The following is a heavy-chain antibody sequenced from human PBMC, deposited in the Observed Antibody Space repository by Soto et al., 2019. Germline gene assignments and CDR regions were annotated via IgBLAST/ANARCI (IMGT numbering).Heavy chain of an antibody. V-gene: IGHV3-21*01. CDR3: AKAYFVWSSEQPYYFDY. CDR2: ISSSSSYI. J-gene: IGHJ4*02. D-gene: IGHD3-16*01. CDR1: GFTFSSYS. Sequence: PGGSLRLSCAASGFTFSSYSMNWVRQAPGKGLEWVSSISSSSSYIYYADSVKGRFTISRDNAKNSLYLQMNSLRAEDTAVYYCAKAYFVWSSEQPYYFDYWGQGTLVTVSS.